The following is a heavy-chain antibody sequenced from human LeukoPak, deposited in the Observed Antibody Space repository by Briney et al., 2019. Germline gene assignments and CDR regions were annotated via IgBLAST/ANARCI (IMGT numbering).Heavy chain of an antibody. J-gene: IGHJ4*02. CDR1: GFTFSSYG. CDR2: IRYDGSNK. Sequence: GGSLRLSCAASGFTFSSYGMHWVRQAPGKGLEWVAFIRYDGSNKYYADSVKGRFTISRDNSKNTLYLQMNSLRAEDTAVYYCAKDWGRDIVVVPAAIPLDYWGQGTLVTVSS. D-gene: IGHD2-2*02. CDR3: AKDWGRDIVVVPAAIPLDY. V-gene: IGHV3-30*02.